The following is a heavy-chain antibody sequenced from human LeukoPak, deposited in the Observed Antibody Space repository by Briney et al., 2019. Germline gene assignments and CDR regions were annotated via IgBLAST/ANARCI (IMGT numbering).Heavy chain of an antibody. CDR1: GGSISSYY. V-gene: IGHV4-59*01. Sequence: SETLSLTCTVSGGSISSYYWSWIRQPPGKGLEWIGYIYYGGSTNYNPSLKSRVTISVDTSKNQFSLKLSSVTAADTAVYYCARAPRGYSYGVFDYWGQGTLVTVSS. CDR3: ARAPRGYSYGVFDY. CDR2: IYYGGST. D-gene: IGHD5-18*01. J-gene: IGHJ4*02.